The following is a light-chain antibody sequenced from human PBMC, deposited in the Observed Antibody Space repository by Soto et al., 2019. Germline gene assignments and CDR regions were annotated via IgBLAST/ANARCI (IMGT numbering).Light chain of an antibody. CDR1: QDISNY. CDR2: GAS. V-gene: IGKV1-33*01. Sequence: DIQMTQSPSSLSASVGDRVTITWQASQDISNYLNWYQQKPGKAPKLLIYGASNLGTGVPSRFSRGGSGTDFTVTISSLQPEDIETDYCQQYYNHPPYTFGQGTKLEIK. CDR3: QQYYNHPPYT. J-gene: IGKJ2*01.